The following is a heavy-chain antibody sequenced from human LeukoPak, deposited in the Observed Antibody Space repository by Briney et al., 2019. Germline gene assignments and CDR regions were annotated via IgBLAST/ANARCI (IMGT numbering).Heavy chain of an antibody. D-gene: IGHD1-26*01. Sequence: PGGSLRLSCAASGFTFSSFAMSWVRQAPGKGLEWVSAISGSVGSTYYADSVKGRFTISRDNSKNTLYLQMNSLRAEDTAVYYCAKLYSGSYFFDYWGQGTLVTVSS. CDR3: AKLYSGSYFFDY. V-gene: IGHV3-23*01. CDR1: GFTFSSFA. J-gene: IGHJ4*02. CDR2: ISGSVGST.